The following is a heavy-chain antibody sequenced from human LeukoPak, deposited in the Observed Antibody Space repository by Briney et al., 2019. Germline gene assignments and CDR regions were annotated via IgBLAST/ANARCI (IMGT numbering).Heavy chain of an antibody. Sequence: GGSLRLSCAASGFTFSSYAMHWVRQAPGKGLEWVAVISYDGSYKYYADSVKGRFTISRDNSKSTVYLQMNSLIPDDTAVYFCAKAEAREILRAVGLEEYLQYWGQGTLVTVSS. CDR2: ISYDGSYK. CDR1: GFTFSSYA. D-gene: IGHD3-10*01. J-gene: IGHJ1*01. CDR3: AKAEAREILRAVGLEEYLQY. V-gene: IGHV3-30*04.